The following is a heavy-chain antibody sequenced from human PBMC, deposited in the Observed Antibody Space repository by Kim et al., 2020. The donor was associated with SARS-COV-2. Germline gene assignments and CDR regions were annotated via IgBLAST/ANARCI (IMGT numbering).Heavy chain of an antibody. V-gene: IGHV3-48*01. D-gene: IGHD3-10*01. CDR2: ISVGSATI. Sequence: GGSLRLSCAASGFIFSTYSMFWVRQAPGKGLEWVSYISVGSATIYYADSVKGRFTISRDDAKSSLFLQLNSLRGEDTAVYYCARHRHSGSGTYYPPQHY. CDR3: ARHRHSGSGTYYPPQHY. J-gene: IGHJ4*01. CDR1: GFIFSTYS.